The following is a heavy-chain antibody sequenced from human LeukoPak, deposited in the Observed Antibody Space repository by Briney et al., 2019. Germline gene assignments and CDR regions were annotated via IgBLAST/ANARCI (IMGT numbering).Heavy chain of an antibody. CDR1: GGSVSSGSYF. CDR2: VYYSGST. V-gene: IGHV4-61*01. CDR3: AREVIVGATGYYYYGMDV. D-gene: IGHD1-26*01. J-gene: IGHJ6*02. Sequence: NPSETLSLTCTVSGGSVSSGSYFWTWIRQPPGKGLEWIGYVYYSGSTNYNPSLKSRVTISVDTSKNQFSLKVSSVTAADTAVYYCAREVIVGATGYYYYGMDVWGQGTTVTVSS.